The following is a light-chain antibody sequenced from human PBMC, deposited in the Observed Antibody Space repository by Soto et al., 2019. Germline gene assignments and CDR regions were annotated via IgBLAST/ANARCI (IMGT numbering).Light chain of an antibody. CDR2: GAS. CDR1: QSVSSN. V-gene: IGKV3-15*01. Sequence: EIVMTQSPATLSVSPGERSTLSCRASQSVSSNLAWYQQKPGQAPRLLIYGASTRATGIPARFRGSGSGTEFTLTIRSLQSEDFAVYYCQQYNNWPPWTFGQGTKVDNK. CDR3: QQYNNWPPWT. J-gene: IGKJ1*01.